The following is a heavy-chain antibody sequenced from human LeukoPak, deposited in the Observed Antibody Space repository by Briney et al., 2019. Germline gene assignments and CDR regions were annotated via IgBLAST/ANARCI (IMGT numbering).Heavy chain of an antibody. Sequence: SETLSLTCAVSGGSISSGGYSWGWIRQPPGQGLEWIGYIYHSGSTYYNPSLKSRVTISVDRSKNQFSLKLSSVTAADTAVYYCARGRSMIENWFDPWGQGTLVTVSS. CDR2: IYHSGST. V-gene: IGHV4-30-2*01. CDR3: ARGRSMIENWFDP. D-gene: IGHD3-22*01. CDR1: GGSISSGGYS. J-gene: IGHJ5*02.